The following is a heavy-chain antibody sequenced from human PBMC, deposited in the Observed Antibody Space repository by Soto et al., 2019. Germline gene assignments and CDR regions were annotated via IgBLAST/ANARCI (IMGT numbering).Heavy chain of an antibody. CDR2: IILSSGHI. Sequence: EVQLVESGGGLVQPGRSLRLSCAASGFTSDDHGMHWVRQAPGKGLEWVSGIILSSGHIDYADSVKGRFTISRDNAKNSLYLQMNSLRAEDTAVYYCAKPPTTETTYNWYLDLWGRGTLVTVSS. CDR1: GFTSDDHG. D-gene: IGHD4-17*01. J-gene: IGHJ2*01. V-gene: IGHV3-9*02. CDR3: AKPPTTETTYNWYLDL.